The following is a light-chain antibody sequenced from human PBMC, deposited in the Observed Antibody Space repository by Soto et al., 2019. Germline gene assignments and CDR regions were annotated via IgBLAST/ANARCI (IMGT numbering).Light chain of an antibody. J-gene: IGKJ1*01. CDR2: DAS. CDR1: QSISSW. CDR3: QQYNSYSPVT. Sequence: DIQMTQSPSTLSASVGDRVTITCRASQSISSWLAWYQQKPGKAPKLLIYDASSLESGGPSRFSGSGSGTEFTLTISSLQPDDFATYYCQQYNSYSPVTFGQGTKVEIK. V-gene: IGKV1-5*01.